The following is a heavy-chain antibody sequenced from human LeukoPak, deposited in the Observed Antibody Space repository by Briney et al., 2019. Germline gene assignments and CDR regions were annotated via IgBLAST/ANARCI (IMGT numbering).Heavy chain of an antibody. V-gene: IGHV1-2*02. CDR1: GYTFTGYY. Sequence: ASVKVSCKASGYTFTGYYMHWVRQAHGQGLEWMGWINPNSGGTNYAQKFQGRVTMTRDTSISTAYMELSRLRSDDTAVYYCAREGYYDSSGYYDYWGQGTLVTVSS. CDR3: AREGYYDSSGYYDY. D-gene: IGHD3-22*01. J-gene: IGHJ4*02. CDR2: INPNSGGT.